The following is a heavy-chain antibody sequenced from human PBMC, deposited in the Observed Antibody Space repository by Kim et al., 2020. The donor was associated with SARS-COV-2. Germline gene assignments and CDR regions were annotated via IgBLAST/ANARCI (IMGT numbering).Heavy chain of an antibody. Sequence: SETLSLTCTVSGGSISGTTDYWGWIRQPPGKGLEWMGSIFYSGSAYYNPSLKSRVTLSVDTSKNQFSLNLSSVTAADTAIFYCARTREAVTTWIDSWGQGTLVTVSS. V-gene: IGHV4-39*01. CDR2: IFYSGSA. J-gene: IGHJ4*02. D-gene: IGHD4-17*01. CDR1: GGSISGTTDY. CDR3: ARTREAVTTWIDS.